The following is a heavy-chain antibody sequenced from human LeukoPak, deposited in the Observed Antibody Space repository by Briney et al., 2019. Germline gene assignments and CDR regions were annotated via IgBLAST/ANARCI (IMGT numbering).Heavy chain of an antibody. Sequence: SETLSLTCAVPGYSISSGYYWGWIRQPPGKGLEWIGSTYHSGSTYYNPSLKSRVTISVDTSKNQFSLKLSSVTAADTAVYYCARRSDSSGLDYWGQGTLVTVSS. CDR3: ARRSDSSGLDY. J-gene: IGHJ4*02. CDR1: GYSISSGYY. D-gene: IGHD6-19*01. V-gene: IGHV4-38-2*01. CDR2: TYHSGST.